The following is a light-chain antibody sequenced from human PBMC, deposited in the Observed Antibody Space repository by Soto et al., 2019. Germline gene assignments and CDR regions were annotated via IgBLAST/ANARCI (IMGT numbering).Light chain of an antibody. V-gene: IGKV3D-15*01. CDR2: GAS. Sequence: EIVMTQSPATLSVSPGERATLSCRASQSVSSNLAWYQQKPGQAHRLLIYGASTRATGIPARFSGSGSGTEFTLTISSLQSEDFAFYYCQQDNNWPLLTFGGGTKGEIK. CDR1: QSVSSN. CDR3: QQDNNWPLLT. J-gene: IGKJ4*01.